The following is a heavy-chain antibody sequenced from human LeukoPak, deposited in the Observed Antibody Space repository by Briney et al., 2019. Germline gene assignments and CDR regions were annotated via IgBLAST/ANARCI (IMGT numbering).Heavy chain of an antibody. CDR3: AKQRIVGAHPLDS. D-gene: IGHD1-26*01. J-gene: IGHJ4*02. CDR2: ISSSSSTI. CDR1: GFTFSSYS. Sequence: GGSLRLSCAASGFTFSSYSMNWVRQAPGRGLEWVSYISSSSSTIYYADSVKGRFTISRDNAKNSLYLQMNSLRDEDTAVYYCAKQRIVGAHPLDSWGQGTLVTVSS. V-gene: IGHV3-48*02.